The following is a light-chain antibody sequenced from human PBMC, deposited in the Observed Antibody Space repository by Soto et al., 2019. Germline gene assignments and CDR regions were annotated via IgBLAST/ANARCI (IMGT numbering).Light chain of an antibody. Sequence: EIMMTQAPAPPSLSPGGKTPLSCRASQSVSSNLAWYQQKPGQAPRLLIYGASTRATGIPARFSGSGSGTEFTLTISSLQSEDFAVYYCQQYNNFGQGTKV. CDR3: QQYNN. CDR1: QSVSSN. CDR2: GAS. J-gene: IGKJ1*01. V-gene: IGKV3-15*01.